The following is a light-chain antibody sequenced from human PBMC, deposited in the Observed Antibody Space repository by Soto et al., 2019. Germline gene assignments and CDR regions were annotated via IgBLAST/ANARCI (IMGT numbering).Light chain of an antibody. CDR2: DAS. Sequence: EIVLTQSPATLSLSPGERATLSCRASQSVSSYLAWYQQKPGQAPRLLIYDASNRATGIPARFSGSGSGTDFTLTISSLEPEDFPVYYCQQRSNWLTFGGGTKV. V-gene: IGKV3-11*01. J-gene: IGKJ4*01. CDR1: QSVSSY. CDR3: QQRSNWLT.